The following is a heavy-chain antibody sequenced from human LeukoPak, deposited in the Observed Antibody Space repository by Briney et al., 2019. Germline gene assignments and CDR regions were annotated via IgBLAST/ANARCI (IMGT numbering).Heavy chain of an antibody. CDR2: IYTSGST. J-gene: IGHJ4*02. V-gene: IGHV4-59*10. CDR1: GGSFSSHY. D-gene: IGHD3-16*01. Sequence: PSETLSLTCAVYGGSFSSHYWSWIRQPAGKGLEWIGRIYTSGSTNYNPSLKSRVTISVDTSKNQFSLKLSSVTAADTAVYYCARLSAVDLITFGGVGLPGYFDYWGQGTLVTVSS. CDR3: ARLSAVDLITFGGVGLPGYFDY.